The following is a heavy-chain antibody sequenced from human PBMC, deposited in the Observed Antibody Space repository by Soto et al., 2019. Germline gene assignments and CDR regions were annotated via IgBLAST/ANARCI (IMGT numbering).Heavy chain of an antibody. CDR1: GGTFSSYA. D-gene: IGHD3-9*01. J-gene: IGHJ6*02. Sequence: VKVSCKASGGTFSSYAISWVRQAPGQGLEWMGGIIPIFGTANYAQKFQGRVTITADKSTSTAYMELSSLRSEDTAVYYCARSDYDILTGYPQATYGMDVWGQGTTVTVSS. CDR3: ARSDYDILTGYPQATYGMDV. CDR2: IIPIFGTA. V-gene: IGHV1-69*06.